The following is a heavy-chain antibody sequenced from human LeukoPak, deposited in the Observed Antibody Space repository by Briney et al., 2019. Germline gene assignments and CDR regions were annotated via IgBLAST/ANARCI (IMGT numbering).Heavy chain of an antibody. D-gene: IGHD5-18*01. CDR2: ISGSGGST. Sequence: GGSLRLSCAASGFTFSSYAMSWVRQAPGKGLEWVSAISGSGGSTYYADSVKGRFTISRDNSNNTLYLPMNSLRAEDTAVYYCAKDTGSYGLNDAFDIWGQGTMVTVSS. J-gene: IGHJ3*02. V-gene: IGHV3-23*01. CDR1: GFTFSSYA. CDR3: AKDTGSYGLNDAFDI.